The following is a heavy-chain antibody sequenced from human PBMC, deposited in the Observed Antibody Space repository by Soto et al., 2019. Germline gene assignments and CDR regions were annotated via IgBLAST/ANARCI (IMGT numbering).Heavy chain of an antibody. Sequence: QVQLVQSGAEVKKPGASVKVSCKASGYTFTSYGISWVRQAPGQGLEWMGWISAYNGNTNYAQKLQGRVTITADTSTSTAYMEVRSLRSDDMAVYYCARDHTIFGVVIPSLWGQGTLITVSS. D-gene: IGHD3-3*01. V-gene: IGHV1-18*03. CDR1: GYTFTSYG. J-gene: IGHJ4*02. CDR3: ARDHTIFGVVIPSL. CDR2: ISAYNGNT.